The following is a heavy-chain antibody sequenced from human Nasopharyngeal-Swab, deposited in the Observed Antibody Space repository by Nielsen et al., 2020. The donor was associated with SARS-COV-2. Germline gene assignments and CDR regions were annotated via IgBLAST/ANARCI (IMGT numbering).Heavy chain of an antibody. J-gene: IGHJ4*02. CDR3: ARGHDTSDY. CDR2: INTNTGNP. V-gene: IGHV7-4-1*02. D-gene: IGHD3-9*01. Sequence: WVRQAPGQGLEWVGWINTNTGNPTYAQGFTGRFVFSLDTSVSTAYLQISSLKAEDTAVYYCARGHDTSDYWGQGTPVTVSS.